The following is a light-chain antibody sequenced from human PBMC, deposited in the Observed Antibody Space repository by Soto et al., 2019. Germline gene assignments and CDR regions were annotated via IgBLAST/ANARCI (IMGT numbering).Light chain of an antibody. CDR2: AAS. J-gene: IGKJ4*01. CDR3: QKYNSAPRT. CDR1: QGISNY. Sequence: DIQMTQSPSSLSASVGDRVTITCRARQGISNYSAWYQQKPGKVPKLLIYAASTLQSGDPSRFSGSGSGTDFTLTISSLQPEDVATYYCQKYNSAPRTFGGGTKVEIK. V-gene: IGKV1-27*01.